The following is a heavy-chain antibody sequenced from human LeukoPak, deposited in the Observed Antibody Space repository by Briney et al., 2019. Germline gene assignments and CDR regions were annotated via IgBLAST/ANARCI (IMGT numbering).Heavy chain of an antibody. D-gene: IGHD3-16*01. V-gene: IGHV3-30*18. CDR1: AFNIKNYG. J-gene: IGHJ4*02. Sequence: GRPLSTSCTPHAFNIKNYGIHWDRQAPDKGLEPKAAMPHDESFDYYGESEKGLFIISRDNSMNTLYLQMNSLRAAAPAVYFCAKERQRGISYGGGPFDYWGQGILVTVSS. CDR3: AKERQRGISYGGGPFDY. CDR2: MPHDESFD.